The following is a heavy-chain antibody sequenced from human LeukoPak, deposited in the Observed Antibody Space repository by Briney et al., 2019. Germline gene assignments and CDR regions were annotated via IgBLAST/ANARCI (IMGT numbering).Heavy chain of an antibody. Sequence: ASVKVSFKAAGYTFTTYPITWGRQAPGQGLEWMGWINPYNGNTIYAQKVQGRLTMTTDTSTTTAYMELRSLRSDDTAVYYCARVRTYSYGSGSYYWDYYFDYWGLGTLVTVSS. V-gene: IGHV1-18*01. CDR3: ARVRTYSYGSGSYYWDYYFDY. CDR2: INPYNGNT. CDR1: GYTFTTYP. D-gene: IGHD3-10*01. J-gene: IGHJ4*02.